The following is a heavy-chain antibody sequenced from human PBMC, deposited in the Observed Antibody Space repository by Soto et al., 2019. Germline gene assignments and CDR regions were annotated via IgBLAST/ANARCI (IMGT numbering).Heavy chain of an antibody. CDR1: GFTFSYYW. Sequence: EVQLVESGGGLVRPGGSLRLSCAASGFTFSYYWMHWVRQAPGKGLVWVSRIHSDGSSTTYAAFVKGRFIISRDNARNTVDLQMNSVRVEDTAVYYCARGDRGAFDLWGQGTVVTVSS. J-gene: IGHJ3*01. D-gene: IGHD1-26*01. CDR3: ARGDRGAFDL. CDR2: IHSDGSST. V-gene: IGHV3-74*01.